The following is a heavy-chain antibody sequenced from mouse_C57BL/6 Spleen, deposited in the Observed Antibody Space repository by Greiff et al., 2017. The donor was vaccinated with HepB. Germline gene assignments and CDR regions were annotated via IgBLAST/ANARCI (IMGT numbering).Heavy chain of an antibody. J-gene: IGHJ1*03. CDR2: ISYDGSN. CDR3: AIYDGYYAGGWYFDV. CDR1: GYSITSGYY. V-gene: IGHV3-6*01. D-gene: IGHD2-3*01. Sequence: EVQLQESGPGLVKPSQSLSLTCSVTGYSITSGYYWNWIRQFPGNKLEWMGYISYDGSNNYNPSLKNRISITRDTSKNQFFLKLNSVTTEDTATYYCAIYDGYYAGGWYFDVWGTGTTVTVSS.